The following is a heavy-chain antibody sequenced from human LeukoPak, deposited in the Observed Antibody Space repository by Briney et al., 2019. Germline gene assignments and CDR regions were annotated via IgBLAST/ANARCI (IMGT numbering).Heavy chain of an antibody. Sequence: ASVKVSCKASGYTFTSYYMHWVRQAPGQGLEWMGIINPSGGSTSYAQKFQGRVTMTRDMSTSTVYMELSSLRSEDTAVYYCARAAGSDNWNDGGGFDYWGQGTLVTVSS. V-gene: IGHV1-46*01. J-gene: IGHJ4*02. CDR1: GYTFTSYY. CDR2: INPSGGST. CDR3: ARAAGSDNWNDGGGFDY. D-gene: IGHD1-20*01.